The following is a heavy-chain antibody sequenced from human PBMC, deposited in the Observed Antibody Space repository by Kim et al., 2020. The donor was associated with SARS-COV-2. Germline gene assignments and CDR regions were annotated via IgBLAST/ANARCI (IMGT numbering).Heavy chain of an antibody. V-gene: IGHV4-59*08. D-gene: IGHD3-10*01. Sequence: SETLSLTCTVSGGSISSYYWSWIRQPPGKGLEWIGYIYYSGSTNYNPSLKSRVTISVDTSKNQFSLKLSSVTAADTAVYYCARHGGSGVLDVWGQGTTVTVSS. CDR3: ARHGGSGVLDV. J-gene: IGHJ6*02. CDR1: GGSISSYY. CDR2: IYYSGST.